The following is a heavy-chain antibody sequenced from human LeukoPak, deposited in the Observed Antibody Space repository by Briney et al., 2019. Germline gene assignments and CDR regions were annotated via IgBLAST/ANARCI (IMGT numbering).Heavy chain of an antibody. CDR1: GFTLGTSV. D-gene: IGHD5-24*01. Sequence: SVKVSCKASGFTLGTSVVRWVRQARGQPLEWIGWIVGGISKTDYAPKFQETVTITRDLSTDPCYSEVTSLRFEHTAVFYCAARPGNYATFYIWGQGTMVTVSS. J-gene: IGHJ3*02. CDR2: IVGGISKT. CDR3: AARPGNYATFYI. V-gene: IGHV1-58*01.